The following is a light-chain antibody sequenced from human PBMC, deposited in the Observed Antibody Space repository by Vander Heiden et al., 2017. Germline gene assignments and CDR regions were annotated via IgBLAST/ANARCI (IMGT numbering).Light chain of an antibody. V-gene: IGLV2-14*01. CDR2: EVS. CDR3: SSYTSSSTLV. Sequence: QSALTQPASVSGSPGQSLTISCTGTSSDVGGYNYVSWYQQHPGKAPKLMIYEVSNRPSGVSNRFSGSKSGNTASLTISGLQAEEEADYDCSSYTSSSTLVFGTGTKV. CDR1: SSDVGGYNY. J-gene: IGLJ1*01.